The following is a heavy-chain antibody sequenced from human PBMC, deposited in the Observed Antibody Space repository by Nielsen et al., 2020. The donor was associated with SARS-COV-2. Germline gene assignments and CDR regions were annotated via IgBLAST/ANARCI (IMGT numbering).Heavy chain of an antibody. Sequence: GESLKISCAASGFTFRRSAMHWVRQAPGNGLEWVAIISYDGNNKYADSVKGRFTISRDNSKNTLYLEMTSLRAEDTAVYYCARDNWGRMDVWGQGTTVTVSS. CDR3: ARDNWGRMDV. V-gene: IGHV3-30*04. CDR2: ISYDGNNK. J-gene: IGHJ6*02. D-gene: IGHD7-27*01. CDR1: GFTFRRSA.